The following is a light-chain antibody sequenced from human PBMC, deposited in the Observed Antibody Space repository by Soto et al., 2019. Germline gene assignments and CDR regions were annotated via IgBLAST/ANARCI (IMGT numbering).Light chain of an antibody. CDR1: QDISNY. Sequence: IRMTQSPSSLSASTGDRVTIPCQASQDISNYLNWYQQKPGKAPKLLIYDASNLETGVPSRFSGSGSGTDFTFTISSLQPEDIATYYCQQYDNLPLTFGGGTKVDIK. CDR2: DAS. CDR3: QQYDNLPLT. J-gene: IGKJ4*01. V-gene: IGKV1-33*01.